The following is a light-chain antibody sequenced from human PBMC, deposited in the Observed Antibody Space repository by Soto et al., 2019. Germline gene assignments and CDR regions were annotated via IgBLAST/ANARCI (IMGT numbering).Light chain of an antibody. V-gene: IGKV3-11*01. Sequence: EIVLTQSPATLSLSPGERATLSCRASQSVSSYLAWYQQKPGQAPRLLIYDASNRATGIPARFSGSGSGTDFTLTISSLEPEDFAVYYSQQRSSWPPITFGQGTRLEIK. CDR3: QQRSSWPPIT. CDR1: QSVSSY. J-gene: IGKJ5*01. CDR2: DAS.